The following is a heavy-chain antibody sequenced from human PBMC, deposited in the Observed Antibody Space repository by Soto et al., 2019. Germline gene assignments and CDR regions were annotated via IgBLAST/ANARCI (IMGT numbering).Heavy chain of an antibody. J-gene: IGHJ4*02. CDR1: GGSISSGGYY. Sequence: PSETLSLTCTVSGGSISSGGYYWSWIRQHPGKGLEWIGYIYYSGSTYYNPSLKSRVTISVDTSKNQFSLKLSSVTAADTAVYYCARTRTAAPFDYWGQGTLVTVSS. CDR2: IYYSGST. CDR3: ARTRTAAPFDY. D-gene: IGHD6-13*01. V-gene: IGHV4-31*03.